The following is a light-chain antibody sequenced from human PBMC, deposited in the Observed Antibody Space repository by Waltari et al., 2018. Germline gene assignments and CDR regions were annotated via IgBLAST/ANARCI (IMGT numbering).Light chain of an antibody. CDR1: TNDIGGYNY. J-gene: IGLJ3*02. CDR2: DVS. CDR3: CSYAGSYTLGV. V-gene: IGLV2-11*01. Sequence: QSALTQPRSVSGSPGQSVTIPCTGTTNDIGGYNYVPWYQQHPGKAPKLLIDDVSKRPSGVPDRFSGSKSGNTASLTISGLQAEDEADYYCCSYAGSYTLGVFGGGTKLTVL.